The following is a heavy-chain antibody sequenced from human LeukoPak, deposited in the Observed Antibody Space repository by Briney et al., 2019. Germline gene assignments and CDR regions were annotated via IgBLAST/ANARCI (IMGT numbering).Heavy chain of an antibody. CDR2: IIPIFGTA. Sequence: ASVKVSCKASGGTFSSYAISWVRQAPGQGLERMGRIIPIFGTANYAQKFQGRVTITADKSTSTAYMELSSLRSEDTAVYYCARERHYSYGRGYYYYMDVWGKGTTVTVSS. CDR3: ARERHYSYGRGYYYYMDV. V-gene: IGHV1-69*06. CDR1: GGTFSSYA. D-gene: IGHD5-18*01. J-gene: IGHJ6*03.